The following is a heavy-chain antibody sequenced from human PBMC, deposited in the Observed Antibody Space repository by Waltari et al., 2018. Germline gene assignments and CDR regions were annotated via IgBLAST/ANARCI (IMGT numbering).Heavy chain of an antibody. CDR2: IYYSGST. D-gene: IGHD3-10*01. J-gene: IGHJ2*01. CDR3: ARGEDPKNWYFDL. Sequence: QVQLQESGPGLVKPSETLSLTCTVSGGSISSYYWSWIRQPAGKGLEWIGYIYYSGSTYYNPSLKSRVTISVDTSKNQFSLKLSSVTAADTAVYYCARGEDPKNWYFDLWGRGTLVTVSS. V-gene: IGHV4-59*06. CDR1: GGSISSYY.